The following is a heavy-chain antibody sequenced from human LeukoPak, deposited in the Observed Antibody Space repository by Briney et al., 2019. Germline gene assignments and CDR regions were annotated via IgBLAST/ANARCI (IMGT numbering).Heavy chain of an antibody. CDR3: ARDNSVGDIAWWFDP. J-gene: IGHJ5*02. Sequence: HGASVKVSCKASGYTFINNWMHWVRQAPGQGLEWIGLINPTGTGTLYAQKFQGRVTMTRDMSTSTDYMELSSLRSEDTAVYYCARDNSVGDIAWWFDPWGQGTLVTVSS. CDR1: GYTFINNW. V-gene: IGHV1-46*01. D-gene: IGHD3-10*01. CDR2: INPTGTGT.